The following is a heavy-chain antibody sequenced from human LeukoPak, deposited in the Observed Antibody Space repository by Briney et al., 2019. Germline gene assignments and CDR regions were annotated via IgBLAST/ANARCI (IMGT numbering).Heavy chain of an antibody. CDR3: ARSGYSSGLTFDY. Sequence: PGGSLRLSCAASGFTFSSYGMHWVRQAPGKGLEWVAVISYDGSNKYYADSVKGRFTISRDNSKNTLYLQMNSLRAEDTAVYYCARSGYSSGLTFDYWGQGTLVTVSS. J-gene: IGHJ4*02. CDR1: GFTFSSYG. CDR2: ISYDGSNK. V-gene: IGHV3-30*03. D-gene: IGHD6-19*01.